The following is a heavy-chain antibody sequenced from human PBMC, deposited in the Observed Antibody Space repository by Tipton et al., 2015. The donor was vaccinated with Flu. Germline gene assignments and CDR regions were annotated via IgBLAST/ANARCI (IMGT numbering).Heavy chain of an antibody. CDR3: ARDSRRDGYNPPWYFDL. D-gene: IGHD5-24*01. J-gene: IGHJ2*01. Sequence: QVQLVQSGAEVKKPGSSVKVSCTASGGTFSSYAINWVRQVPGQGLDWMGRIIPMFGTPNYAQKFQARVTITADESTSTAYMELSSLRSEDTAVYYCARDSRRDGYNPPWYFDLWGRGTLVNVSS. CDR2: IIPMFGTP. V-gene: IGHV1-69*18. CDR1: GGTFSSYA.